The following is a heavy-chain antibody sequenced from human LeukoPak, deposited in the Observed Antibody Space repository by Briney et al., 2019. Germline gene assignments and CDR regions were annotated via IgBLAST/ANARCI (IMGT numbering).Heavy chain of an antibody. V-gene: IGHV3-11*01. D-gene: IGHD3-10*01. CDR1: GLTFSDEY. CDR3: VRARGAGPGAHFDY. J-gene: IGHJ4*02. CDR2: ISNTGDFI. Sequence: GGSLRLSCAASGLTFSDEYMSWIRHAPGKGLEWVSYISNTGDFIAYADSVKGRFTISRDNAKNSLYLQMNSLRAEDAAAYYCVRARGAGPGAHFDYWGQGTLVTVSS.